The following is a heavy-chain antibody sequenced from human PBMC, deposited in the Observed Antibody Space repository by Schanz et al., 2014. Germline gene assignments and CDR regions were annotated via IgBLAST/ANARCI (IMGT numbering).Heavy chain of an antibody. V-gene: IGHV3-30-3*01. CDR2: ISYDGSNK. CDR3: ARDRGYCSGGSCLTFDY. CDR1: GFTFSSYA. Sequence: QVQLLQFGGGVVQPGRSLRLSCAASGFTFSSYAMHWVRQAPGKGLEWVAVISYDGSNKYYADSVKGRFTISRDNSKNTLYLQMNTLRAEDTAVYYCARDRGYCSGGSCLTFDYWGQGTLGTVSS. D-gene: IGHD2-15*01. J-gene: IGHJ4*02.